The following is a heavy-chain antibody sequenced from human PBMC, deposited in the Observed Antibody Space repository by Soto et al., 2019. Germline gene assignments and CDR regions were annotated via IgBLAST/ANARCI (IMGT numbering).Heavy chain of an antibody. CDR2: IIPIFVSA. V-gene: IGHV1-69*13. CDR1: VGTVKIYI. J-gene: IGHJ4*02. CDR3: ARALDSHNYYLES. D-gene: IGHD1-1*01. Sequence: ASVXVAFKTSVGTVKIYIITLFLQAPGQGLEWMGGIIPIFVSADYAPKLQGRVTITADESTSTAYMELSSLRSEDTAVYYCARALDSHNYYLESWGPGTQV.